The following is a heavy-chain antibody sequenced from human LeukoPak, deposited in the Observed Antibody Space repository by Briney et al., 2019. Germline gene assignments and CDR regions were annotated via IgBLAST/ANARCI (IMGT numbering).Heavy chain of an antibody. D-gene: IGHD6-19*01. CDR2: ISGSGGIT. V-gene: IGHV3-23*01. Sequence: GGSLRLSCAASGFTFSNYAMSWVRQAPGKGLEWVSVISGSGGITYYEDSVKGRFTISRDNSKNTLYLQMNSLRADDTAIYYCAKDHSSGWPDCFDYWGQGALVTVSS. J-gene: IGHJ4*02. CDR3: AKDHSSGWPDCFDY. CDR1: GFTFSNYA.